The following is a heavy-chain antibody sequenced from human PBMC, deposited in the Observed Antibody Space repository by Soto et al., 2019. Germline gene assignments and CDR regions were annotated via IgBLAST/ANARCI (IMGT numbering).Heavy chain of an antibody. D-gene: IGHD1-26*01. CDR2: IDPSDSYT. J-gene: IGHJ6*02. V-gene: IGHV5-10-1*01. CDR3: ARPTSSDYYYYGMDV. Sequence: ESLKTSCSGSGYSCTSERISGLHQIAGKGLEWMGRIDPSDSYTNYSPSFQGHVTISADKSISTAYLQWSSLKASDTAMYYCARPTSSDYYYYGMDVWGQGTTVTVSS. CDR1: GYSCTSER.